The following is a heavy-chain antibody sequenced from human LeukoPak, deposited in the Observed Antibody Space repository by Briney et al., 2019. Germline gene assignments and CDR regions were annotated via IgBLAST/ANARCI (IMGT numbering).Heavy chain of an antibody. J-gene: IGHJ6*02. Sequence: ASVKVPCKASGYTFTSYGISWVRQAPGQGLEWMGWISAYNGNTNYAQKLQGRVTITTDTSTSTAYMSLRSLTTDDTAVYYCARDQVLGCSSTRCYQDYYYGMDVWGQGTTVTVSS. CDR3: ARDQVLGCSSTRCYQDYYYGMDV. CDR2: ISAYNGNT. CDR1: GYTFTSYG. D-gene: IGHD2-2*01. V-gene: IGHV1-18*01.